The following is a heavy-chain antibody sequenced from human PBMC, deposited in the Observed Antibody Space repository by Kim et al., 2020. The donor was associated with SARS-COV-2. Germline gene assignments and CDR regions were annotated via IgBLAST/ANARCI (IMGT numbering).Heavy chain of an antibody. J-gene: IGHJ4*02. D-gene: IGHD5-12*01. CDR3: ARDLIGGYMIVDY. CDR2: ISSSSSVI. CDR1: GFTFSSYS. Sequence: GGSLRLSCAASGFTFSSYSMNWVRPAPGKGLEWLSYISSSSSVIYYADSVKGRFTISRDNAKNSLYLQMTSLRAEDTAVYYCARDLIGGYMIVDYWGQGTLVTVSS. V-gene: IGHV3-48*04.